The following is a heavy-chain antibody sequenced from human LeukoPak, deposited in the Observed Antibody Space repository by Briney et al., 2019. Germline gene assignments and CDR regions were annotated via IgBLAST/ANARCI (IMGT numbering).Heavy chain of an antibody. CDR3: ASGVYGYDLAFGSRY. Sequence: SVKVSCKASGGTFSSYAISWARQAPGQGLEWMGGIIPIFGTANYAQKFQGRVTITADKSTSTAYMELSSLRSEDTAVYYCASGVYGYDLAFGSRYWGQGTLVTVSS. V-gene: IGHV1-69*06. D-gene: IGHD5-12*01. CDR1: GGTFSSYA. J-gene: IGHJ4*02. CDR2: IIPIFGTA.